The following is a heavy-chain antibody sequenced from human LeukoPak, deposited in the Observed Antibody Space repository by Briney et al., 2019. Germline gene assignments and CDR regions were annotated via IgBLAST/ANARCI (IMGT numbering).Heavy chain of an antibody. CDR2: INTDASST. Sequence: QTGGSLRLSCAASGFTFSSYWMHWVRQVPGKGLVWVSRINTDASSTSYADSVKGRFTISRDNAKNTLYLQMNSLRAEDTAVYYCASVGCSSTSCYAPFDYWGQGTLVTVSS. J-gene: IGHJ4*02. CDR1: GFTFSSYW. D-gene: IGHD2-2*01. CDR3: ASVGCSSTSCYAPFDY. V-gene: IGHV3-74*01.